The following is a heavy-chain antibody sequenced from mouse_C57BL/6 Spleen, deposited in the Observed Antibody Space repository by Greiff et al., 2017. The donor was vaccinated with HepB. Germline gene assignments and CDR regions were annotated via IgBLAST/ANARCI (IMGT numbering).Heavy chain of an antibody. V-gene: IGHV1-61*01. CDR2: IYPSDSET. CDR1: GYTFTSYW. Sequence: QVQLQQPGAELVRPGSSVKLSCKASGYTFTSYWMDWVKQRPGQGLEWIGNIYPSDSETHYNQKFKDKATLTVDKSSSTAYMQLSSLTSEDSAVYYCARPFPDWYFDVWGTGTTVTVSS. J-gene: IGHJ1*03. CDR3: ARPFPDWYFDV.